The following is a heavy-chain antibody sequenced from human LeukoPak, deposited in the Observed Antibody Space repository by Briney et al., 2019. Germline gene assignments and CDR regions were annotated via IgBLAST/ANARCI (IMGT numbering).Heavy chain of an antibody. D-gene: IGHD4-17*01. V-gene: IGHV3-23*01. J-gene: IGHJ3*01. CDR3: GRDPNGDYFGAFEL. Sequence: PGGSPRLSCAASGFTFSTYAMTWVRQAAEKGLEWVSIINAGGGETYYADSVKGRFTISRDNSKNTLYLQMNSLRVEDTAVYYCGRDPNGDYFGAFELWGQETLVTVSA. CDR1: GFTFSTYA. CDR2: INAGGGET.